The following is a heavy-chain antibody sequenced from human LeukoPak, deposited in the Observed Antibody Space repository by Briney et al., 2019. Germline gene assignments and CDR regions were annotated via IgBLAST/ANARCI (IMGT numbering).Heavy chain of an antibody. CDR2: IRGSGGST. CDR1: GFTFSSYA. Sequence: GGSLRLSCAASGFTFSSYAMSWVRQAPGKGLEWVSAIRGSGGSTYYADSVKGRFTISRDNSKNTLYLQMNSLRAEDTAVYYCAKGGLMVRGVIMLYYFDYWGQGTLVTVSS. J-gene: IGHJ4*02. D-gene: IGHD3-10*01. CDR3: AKGGLMVRGVIMLYYFDY. V-gene: IGHV3-23*01.